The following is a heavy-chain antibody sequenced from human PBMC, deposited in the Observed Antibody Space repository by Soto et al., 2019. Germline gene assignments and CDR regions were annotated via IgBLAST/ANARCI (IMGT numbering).Heavy chain of an antibody. CDR2: ISYDGDNK. V-gene: IGHV3-30-3*01. CDR3: ARGTTTSAFSAMDV. CDR1: GFTFSYHA. J-gene: IGHJ6*02. Sequence: QVQLVESGGGVVQPGRSLRLSCAASGFTFSYHALNWVRQAPGKGLEWVAVISYDGDNKYIAESVKGRFTISRYNSKNTVSLQMNSLRAEDTAMYFCARGTTTSAFSAMDVWGQGTTVTVSS. D-gene: IGHD1-1*01.